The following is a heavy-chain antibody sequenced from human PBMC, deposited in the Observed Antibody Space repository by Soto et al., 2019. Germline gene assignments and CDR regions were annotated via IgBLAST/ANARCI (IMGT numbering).Heavy chain of an antibody. J-gene: IGHJ4*02. Sequence: QVQLVQSGAEVKKPGSSVKVSCKASGGTFSSYTISWVRQAPGQGLEWMGRIIPILDIANYAQKFQGRVTITADKSTSTAYMELSSLRSEDTAVYYCASSKVSPNSLHGFDYWGQGTLVTVSS. D-gene: IGHD4-4*01. CDR3: ASSKVSPNSLHGFDY. V-gene: IGHV1-69*02. CDR1: GGTFSSYT. CDR2: IIPILDIA.